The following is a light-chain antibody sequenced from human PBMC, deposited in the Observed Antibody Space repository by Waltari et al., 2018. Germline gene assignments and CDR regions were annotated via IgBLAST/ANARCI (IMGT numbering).Light chain of an antibody. CDR3: QQSYRTPL. Sequence: DIQMTQSPSSLSASVGDRVTITCRASQSISSYLNWYQQKPGKAPKLLIYAASSLQSGVPSRFSGSGSGTDFTLTISSLQPEDFATYYCQQSYRTPLFGGGTKVEIK. CDR2: AAS. J-gene: IGKJ4*01. V-gene: IGKV1-39*01. CDR1: QSISSY.